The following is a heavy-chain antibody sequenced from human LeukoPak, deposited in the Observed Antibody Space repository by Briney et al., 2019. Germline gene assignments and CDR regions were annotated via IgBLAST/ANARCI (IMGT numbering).Heavy chain of an antibody. J-gene: IGHJ4*02. Sequence: PSETLSLTCAVYGGSFSGYYWSWIRQPPGKGLEWIGEINHSGSTNYNPSLKSRITISVDTSKNQFSLKLSSVTAADTAVYYCARAGCSGGSCFDYWGQGTLVTVSS. V-gene: IGHV4-34*01. CDR2: INHSGST. CDR1: GGSFSGYY. D-gene: IGHD2-15*01. CDR3: ARAGCSGGSCFDY.